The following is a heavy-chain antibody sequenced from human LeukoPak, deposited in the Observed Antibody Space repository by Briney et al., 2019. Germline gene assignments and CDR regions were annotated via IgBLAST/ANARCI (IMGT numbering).Heavy chain of an antibody. Sequence: GGSLRLSCAASGFTFSDYYMSWIRQAPGKGLEWVSYISSSGSTIYYADSVKGRFSISRDNAKNSLYLQMNSLRAEDTAVYYCVAAILGSRYYYYMDVWGKGTTVTVSS. J-gene: IGHJ6*03. V-gene: IGHV3-11*04. CDR2: ISSSGSTI. D-gene: IGHD2-2*02. CDR1: GFTFSDYY. CDR3: VAAILGSRYYYYMDV.